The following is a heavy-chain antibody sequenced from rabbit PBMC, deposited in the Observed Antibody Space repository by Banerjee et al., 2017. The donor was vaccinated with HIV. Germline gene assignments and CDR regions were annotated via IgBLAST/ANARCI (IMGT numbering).Heavy chain of an antibody. V-gene: IGHV1S40*01. J-gene: IGHJ4*01. CDR1: GFSFSSGYD. D-gene: IGHD8-1*01. Sequence: QSLEESGGDLVKPGASLTLTCTASGFSFSSGYDMCWVRQAPGKGLEWIECIYVGSGGSDYYASWVNGRFTISSHNAQNTLYLQLNSLTAADTATYFCARDAGTTYYSGYFNLWGPGTLVTVS. CDR2: IYVGSGGSD. CDR3: ARDAGTTYYSGYFNL.